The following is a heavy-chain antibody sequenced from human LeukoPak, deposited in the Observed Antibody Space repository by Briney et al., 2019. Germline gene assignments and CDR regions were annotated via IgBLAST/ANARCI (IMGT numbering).Heavy chain of an antibody. J-gene: IGHJ4*02. V-gene: IGHV3-48*01. CDR2: ISSSSTTI. CDR3: ARDLTTVTTPGY. D-gene: IGHD4-17*01. CDR1: GFTFSSYS. Sequence: GGSLRLPCAASGFTFSSYSMNWIRQAPGKGLEWISYISSSSTTISYADSVKGRFTISRDNAKNSLFLQMNSLRAEDTALYYCARDLTTVTTPGYWGQGTLVTVSS.